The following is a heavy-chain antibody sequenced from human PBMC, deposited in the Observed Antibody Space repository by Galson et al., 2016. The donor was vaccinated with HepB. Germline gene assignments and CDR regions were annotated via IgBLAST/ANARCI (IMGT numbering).Heavy chain of an antibody. CDR2: IYWDGDQ. CDR1: GFSLTSTGVA. D-gene: IGHD5-18*01. V-gene: IGHV2-5*02. J-gene: IGHJ5*02. CDR3: AHSGYTQGHGIYTWLDP. Sequence: LVKPTQTLTLTCTFSGFSLTSTGVAVAWIRQPPGKALEWLALIYWDGDQRYSPFLKNRLTITKDTSKNQVVLNMADMDPLDTATYFCAHSGYTQGHGIYTWLDPWGQGTLVTVSS.